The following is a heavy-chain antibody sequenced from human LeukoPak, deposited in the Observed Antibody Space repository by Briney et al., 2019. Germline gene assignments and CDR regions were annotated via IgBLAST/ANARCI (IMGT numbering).Heavy chain of an antibody. CDR1: GFTFSSYS. Sequence: PGGSLRLSCAASGFTFSSYSMNWVRQAPGKGLEWVSSIGGSSSYIYYGDSVKGRFTISRDNAKNSLYLQMNGLRAEDTAVYYCARNRRGMVITTDAFDIWGQGTMVAVSS. D-gene: IGHD3-22*01. V-gene: IGHV3-21*01. CDR3: ARNRRGMVITTDAFDI. J-gene: IGHJ3*02. CDR2: IGGSSSYI.